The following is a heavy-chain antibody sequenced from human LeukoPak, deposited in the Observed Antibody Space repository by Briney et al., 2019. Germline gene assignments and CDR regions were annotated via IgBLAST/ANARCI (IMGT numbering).Heavy chain of an antibody. D-gene: IGHD6-13*01. Sequence: ASVKVSCKASGYTFTSYGISWVRQAPGQGLEWMGWISAYNGNTNCAQKLQGRVTMTTDTSTSTAYMELRSLRSDDTAVYYCARSRFLPGIAAAAGDDFDYWGQGTLVTVSS. V-gene: IGHV1-18*04. CDR3: ARSRFLPGIAAAAGDDFDY. J-gene: IGHJ4*02. CDR1: GYTFTSYG. CDR2: ISAYNGNT.